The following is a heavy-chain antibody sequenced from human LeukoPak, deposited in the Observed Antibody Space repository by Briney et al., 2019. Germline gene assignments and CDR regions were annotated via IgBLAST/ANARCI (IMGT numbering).Heavy chain of an antibody. Sequence: GASVKVSCKASGYTFTNYAMHWVRQAPGQRLEWMGWINAGNGNTKYSQKFHTRVTITRDTSASTAYMELSSLISEDTAVYYCARDRWAATPQQSWYGMDVWGQGTTVTVSS. V-gene: IGHV1-3*01. D-gene: IGHD2-2*01. CDR3: ARDRWAATPQQSWYGMDV. J-gene: IGHJ6*02. CDR2: INAGNGNT. CDR1: GYTFTNYA.